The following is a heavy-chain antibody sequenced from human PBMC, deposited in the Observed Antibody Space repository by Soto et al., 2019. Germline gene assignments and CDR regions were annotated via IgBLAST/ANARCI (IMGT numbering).Heavy chain of an antibody. CDR1: GGPFSSYA. D-gene: IGHD6-13*01. CDR3: ARDSAPGIAEGPEWFDP. CDR2: IIPIFGTA. V-gene: IGHV1-69*13. Sequence: GASVKVSFKASGGPFSSYAISCVRQAPGQGLEWMGGIIPIFGTANYAQKFQGRVTITADESTSTAYMELSSLRSEDTAVYYCARDSAPGIAEGPEWFDPWGQGTMVTVSS. J-gene: IGHJ5*02.